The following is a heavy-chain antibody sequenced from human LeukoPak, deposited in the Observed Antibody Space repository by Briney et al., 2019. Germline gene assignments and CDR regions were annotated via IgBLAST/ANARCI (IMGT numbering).Heavy chain of an antibody. D-gene: IGHD2-21*01. CDR1: GGSFSGYY. V-gene: IGHV4-59*10. CDR3: SRSVRNGHIDY. CDR2: IYTTGST. Sequence: SETLSLTCAVYGGSFSGYYWSWIRQPAGKGLEWIGRIYTTGSTNYNPSLKSRVTMSVDTSKNQFSLKLSSVTAADTAVYYCSRSVRNGHIDYWGQGTLVTVSS. J-gene: IGHJ4*02.